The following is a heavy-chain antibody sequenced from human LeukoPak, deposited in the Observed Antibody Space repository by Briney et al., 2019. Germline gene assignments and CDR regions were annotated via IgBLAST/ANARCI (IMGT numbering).Heavy chain of an antibody. CDR2: ITSNGNSA. CDR3: ARSEQQDFGDYEFDY. Sequence: PGGSLRLSCAASGFTFSTYPMHWVRQAPGKGLEYVAAITSNGNSAYYANSVKGRFTISRDNSKNTLYLQMGSLRAEDMAVYYCARSEQQDFGDYEFDYWGQGTLVTVSS. J-gene: IGHJ4*02. D-gene: IGHD4-17*01. V-gene: IGHV3-64*01. CDR1: GFTFSTYP.